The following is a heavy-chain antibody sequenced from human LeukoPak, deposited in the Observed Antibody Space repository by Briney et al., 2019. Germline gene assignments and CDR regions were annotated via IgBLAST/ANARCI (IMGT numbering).Heavy chain of an antibody. CDR1: GGSIRNYY. CDR3: ARQRCLGSSCHFDY. CDR2: IYYSEST. V-gene: IGHV4-59*08. D-gene: IGHD6-13*01. J-gene: IGHJ4*02. Sequence: SGTLSLTCTVSGGSIRNYYWSWIRQPPGKGLEWIGYIYYSESTNNNFSLKSRVTISLDTSKDQFSLKLSSVTAADTAVYYCARQRCLGSSCHFDYWGQGTLVTVSS.